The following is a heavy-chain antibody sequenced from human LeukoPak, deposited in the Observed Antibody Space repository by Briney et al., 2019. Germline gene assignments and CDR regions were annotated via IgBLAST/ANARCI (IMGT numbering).Heavy chain of an antibody. CDR1: GGSFSGYY. V-gene: IGHV4-34*01. D-gene: IGHD6-19*01. CDR3: ASDPLAVADVY. J-gene: IGHJ4*02. Sequence: PSETLSLTCAVYGGSFSGYYWSWIRQPPGKGLEWIGEINHSGGTNYNPSLKSRATISVDTSKNQFSLKLSSVTAADTAVYYCASDPLAVADVYWGQGTLVTVSS. CDR2: INHSGGT.